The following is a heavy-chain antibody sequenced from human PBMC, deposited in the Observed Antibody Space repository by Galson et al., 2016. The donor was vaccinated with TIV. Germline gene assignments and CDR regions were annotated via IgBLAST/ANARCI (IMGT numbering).Heavy chain of an antibody. CDR1: GFIFSGHA. Sequence: GFIFSGHAMHWVRQAPGKGLEWVTYISYDGSEKSYADSVRGRFTISRANSKNTLYLQMDSLRVEDTAFYYCARVLDSYYFDYWGQGTLVTVSS. V-gene: IGHV3-30*04. J-gene: IGHJ4*02. CDR3: ARVLDSYYFDY. CDR2: ISYDGSEK. D-gene: IGHD6-6*01.